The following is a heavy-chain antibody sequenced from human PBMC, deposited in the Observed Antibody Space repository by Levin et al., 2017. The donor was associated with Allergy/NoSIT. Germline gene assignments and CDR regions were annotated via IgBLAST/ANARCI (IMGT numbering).Heavy chain of an antibody. CDR2: ISGSGGST. CDR3: AKDLVSTVTTNYFQH. J-gene: IGHJ1*01. V-gene: IGHV3-23*01. D-gene: IGHD4-17*01. CDR1: GFTFSSYA. Sequence: GGSLRLSCAASGFTFSSYAMSWVRQAPGKGLEWVSAISGSGGSTYYADSVKGRFTISRDNSKNTLYLQMNSLRAEDTAVYYCAKDLVSTVTTNYFQHWGQGTLVTVSS.